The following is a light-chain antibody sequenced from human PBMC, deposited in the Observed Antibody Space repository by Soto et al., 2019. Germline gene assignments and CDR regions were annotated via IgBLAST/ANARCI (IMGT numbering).Light chain of an antibody. J-gene: IGLJ2*01. CDR2: DVS. Sequence: QSALTQPASVSGSPGQSITISCTGTSSDVGRYNYVSWYQQHPGKAPTLMIYDVSNRPSGVSNRFSGSKSGNTASQTISGLQAEDEADYYCSSYTSSSTLVVFGGGTKLTVL. CDR1: SSDVGRYNY. CDR3: SSYTSSSTLVV. V-gene: IGLV2-14*01.